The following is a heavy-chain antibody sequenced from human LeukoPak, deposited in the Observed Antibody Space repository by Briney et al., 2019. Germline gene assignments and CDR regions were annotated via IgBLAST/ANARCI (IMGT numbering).Heavy chain of an antibody. J-gene: IGHJ5*02. CDR2: INPRGTST. CDR1: GYSFTSHY. D-gene: IGHD4-23*01. CDR3: ARDNSIHERGWWFDP. Sequence: GASVKVSCKASGYSFTSHYMHWVRQAPGHGLEWLGLINPRGTSTIYAEKFQGRIIMTRDMSTTTDYIELSSLKSDDTAVYYCARDNSIHERGWWFDPWVQGTLVTVSS. V-gene: IGHV1-46*01.